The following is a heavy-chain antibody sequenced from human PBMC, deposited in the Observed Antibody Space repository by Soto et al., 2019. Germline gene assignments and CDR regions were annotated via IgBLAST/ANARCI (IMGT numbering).Heavy chain of an antibody. V-gene: IGHV3-30*03. CDR2: ISYDGSNK. CDR3: ATLYDFWSGQNYYYMDV. J-gene: IGHJ6*03. D-gene: IGHD3-3*01. Sequence: GGSLRLSCAASGFTFSSYGMHWVRQAPGKGLEWVAVISYDGSNKYYADSVKGRFTISRDYSKNTLYLQMNSLRAEDTAVYYCATLYDFWSGQNYYYMDVWGKGTTVTVSS. CDR1: GFTFSSYG.